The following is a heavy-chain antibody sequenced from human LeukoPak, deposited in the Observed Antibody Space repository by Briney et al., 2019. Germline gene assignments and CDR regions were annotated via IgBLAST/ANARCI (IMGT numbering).Heavy chain of an antibody. CDR2: IRNDGSNK. J-gene: IGHJ4*02. CDR3: AKAKSGSYGIWGVFDY. CDR1: GFTFTSYG. Sequence: TGGSLRLSCAASGFTFTSYGMHWVRQAPGKGLEWVAFIRNDGSNKYYIDSVKGRFTISRDNSKNSLYLQMNSLRAEDMALYYCAKAKSGSYGIWGVFDYWGQGTLVTVSS. V-gene: IGHV3-30*02. D-gene: IGHD1-26*01.